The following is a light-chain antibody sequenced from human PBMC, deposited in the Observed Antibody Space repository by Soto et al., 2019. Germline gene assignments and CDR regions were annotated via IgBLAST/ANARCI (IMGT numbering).Light chain of an antibody. Sequence: DIQMTQSPSTLSASVGDRVTITCRASQNINTWLAWYQQKPGKAPKLLILKASSLESGVPSRFSGSGSGTEFTLTISSLQPDDLATYYCQQYNSYSTFGQGTKVDI. CDR1: QNINTW. J-gene: IGKJ1*01. V-gene: IGKV1-5*03. CDR2: KAS. CDR3: QQYNSYST.